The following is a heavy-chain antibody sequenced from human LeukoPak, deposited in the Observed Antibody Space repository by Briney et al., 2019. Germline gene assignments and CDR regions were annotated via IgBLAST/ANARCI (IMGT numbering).Heavy chain of an antibody. CDR1: GGSISSYY. Sequence: PSETLSLTCTVSGGSISSYYWSWIRQSPGKGLEWIGYVHYSGSSYYNPSLKSRVTISVDTSKNQFSLKLSSVTAADTAVYYCARDDCSSTSCPYYYGMDVWGQGTTVTVSS. D-gene: IGHD2-2*01. CDR3: ARDDCSSTSCPYYYGMDV. CDR2: VHYSGSS. J-gene: IGHJ6*02. V-gene: IGHV4-59*12.